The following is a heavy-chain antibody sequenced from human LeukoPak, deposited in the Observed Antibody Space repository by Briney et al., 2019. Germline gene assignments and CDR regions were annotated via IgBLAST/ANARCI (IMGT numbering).Heavy chain of an antibody. CDR3: ARGPALSIVVVPEGNFDY. CDR1: GGSISSSSYY. CDR2: IYYSGST. V-gene: IGHV4-39*01. D-gene: IGHD2-2*01. Sequence: SSETLSLTCTVSGGSISSSSYYWGWIRQPPGKGLEWIGSIYYSGSTCYNPSLKSRVTISVDTSKNQFSLKLSSVTAADTAVYYCARGPALSIVVVPEGNFDYWGQGTLVTVSS. J-gene: IGHJ4*02.